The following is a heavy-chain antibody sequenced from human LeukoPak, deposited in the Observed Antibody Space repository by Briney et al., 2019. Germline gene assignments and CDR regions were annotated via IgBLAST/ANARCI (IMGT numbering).Heavy chain of an antibody. D-gene: IGHD3-3*01. CDR2: INPNSGGT. Sequence: ASVTVSFKASGYTFTGYYMHWVRQAPGQGLEWMGWINPNSGGTNYAQKFQGRVTMTRDTSISTAYMELSRLRSDDMAVYYCARDTISWFDPWGQGTLVTVSS. CDR1: GYTFTGYY. CDR3: ARDTISWFDP. J-gene: IGHJ5*02. V-gene: IGHV1-2*02.